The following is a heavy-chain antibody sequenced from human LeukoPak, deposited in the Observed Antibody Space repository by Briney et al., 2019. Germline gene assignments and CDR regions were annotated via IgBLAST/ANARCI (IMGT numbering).Heavy chain of an antibody. CDR2: IYSAST. J-gene: IGHJ4*02. Sequence: PSETLSLTCSVSDGGITGYYWGWIWQPPGKGPEWIGHIYSASTNYNPSLKSRVTMSVDTSKNHFSLRLNSVTAADTAVYYCARGYSTSWTYYFDYWGQGALVTVSS. CDR1: DGGITGYY. CDR3: ARGYSTSWTYYFDY. D-gene: IGHD6-13*01. V-gene: IGHV4-59*01.